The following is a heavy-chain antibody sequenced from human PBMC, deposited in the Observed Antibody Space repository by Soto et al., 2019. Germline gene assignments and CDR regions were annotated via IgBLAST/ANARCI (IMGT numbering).Heavy chain of an antibody. CDR2: INHSGSA. D-gene: IGHD1-26*01. CDR3: ARGLISGSHYSGGWYYFDS. V-gene: IGHV4-34*01. Sequence: QVQLQQSGAGLLKPSETLSLTCDVYGGSFSDYIWTWIRQTPGKGLQWIGQINHSGSANYNPSLKGRVTISVHTSSSQFSRELSSGTAADTAVYYCARGLISGSHYSGGWYYFDSWGQGTQVTVSS. J-gene: IGHJ4*02. CDR1: GGSFSDYI.